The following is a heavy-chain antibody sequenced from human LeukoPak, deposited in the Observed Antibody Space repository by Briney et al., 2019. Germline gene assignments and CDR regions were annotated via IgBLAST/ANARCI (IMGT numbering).Heavy chain of an antibody. J-gene: IGHJ4*02. D-gene: IGHD1-26*01. V-gene: IGHV3-20*04. CDR3: ASWGEGALDN. Sequence: GGSLRLSCAASGFTFDNYGINWVRQAPGKGLEWVSRIHWNGGRTGYADSVKGRFTISRDNAKKSLYLQMNSLRVEDTGVYYCASWGEGALDNWGQGTLVTVSS. CDR1: GFTFDNYG. CDR2: IHWNGGRT.